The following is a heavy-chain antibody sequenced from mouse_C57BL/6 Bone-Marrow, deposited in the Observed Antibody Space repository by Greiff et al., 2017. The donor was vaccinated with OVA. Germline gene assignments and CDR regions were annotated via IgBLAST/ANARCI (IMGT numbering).Heavy chain of an antibody. CDR3: AGDGSYAMDY. J-gene: IGHJ4*01. CDR1: GYTFTSYW. Sequence: QVQLQQPGAELVRPGTSVKLSCKASGYTFTSYWMHWVKQRPGQGLEWIGVIDPSDSYTNYNQKFKGKATLTVDTSSSTAYMQLSSLTSEDSAVYYCAGDGSYAMDYWGQGTSVTVSS. V-gene: IGHV1-59*01. CDR2: IDPSDSYT.